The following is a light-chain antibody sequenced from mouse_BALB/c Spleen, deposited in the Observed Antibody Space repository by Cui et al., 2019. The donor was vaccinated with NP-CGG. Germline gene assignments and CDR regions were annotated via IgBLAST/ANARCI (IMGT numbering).Light chain of an antibody. CDR3: ALWYSNHWV. J-gene: IGLJ1*01. CDR2: GTN. Sequence: AVETQDSALTTSPGETVTLTCRSSTGAVTTSNYANWVQEKPDHLFTGLIGGTNNRAPGVPARFSGSLIGDKAALTITGAQTEDEAIYFCALWYSNHWVFGGGTKLTVL. CDR1: TGAVTTSNY. V-gene: IGLV1*01.